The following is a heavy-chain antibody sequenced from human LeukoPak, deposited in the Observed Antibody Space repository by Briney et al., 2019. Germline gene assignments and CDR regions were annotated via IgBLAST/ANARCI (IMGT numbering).Heavy chain of an antibody. D-gene: IGHD5-18*01. CDR1: GFTFDDYA. J-gene: IGHJ4*02. Sequence: PGGSLRLSCAASGFTFDDYAMHWVRQAPGKGLEWVSGISWNSGSIGYADSVKGRFTISRDNAKNSLYLQMNSLRAEDTALYYCAKDRGYSYGTNSPIDYWGQGTLVTVSS. CDR3: AKDRGYSYGTNSPIDY. CDR2: ISWNSGSI. V-gene: IGHV3-9*01.